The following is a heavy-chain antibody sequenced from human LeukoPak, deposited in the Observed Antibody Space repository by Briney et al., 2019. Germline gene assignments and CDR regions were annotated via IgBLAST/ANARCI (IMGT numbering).Heavy chain of an antibody. J-gene: IGHJ6*03. CDR2: IYYSGST. V-gene: IGHV4-59*11. Sequence: SETLSLTCTVSGVSISSHHWSWIRQPPGKGLEWIGYIYYSGSTNYNTSLKSRVTISVDTSKNQFSLKLSSVTAADTAVYYCARRVRSTSYYYYYYMDVWGKGTTVTVSS. CDR1: GVSISSHH. D-gene: IGHD4-11*01. CDR3: ARRVRSTSYYYYYYMDV.